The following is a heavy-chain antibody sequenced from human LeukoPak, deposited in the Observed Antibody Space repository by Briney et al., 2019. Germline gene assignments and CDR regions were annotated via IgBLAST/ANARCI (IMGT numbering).Heavy chain of an antibody. Sequence: ASVKVSCKASGYTFTSNYIHWVRQAPGQGLEWMGMIYARDGSTSYAQKFQGRVTVTRDTSTSTVHMELSGLRSEDTAVHYCARDQEGFDYWGQGTLVTVSS. CDR1: GYTFTSNY. J-gene: IGHJ4*02. V-gene: IGHV1-46*01. CDR3: ARDQEGFDY. CDR2: IYARDGST.